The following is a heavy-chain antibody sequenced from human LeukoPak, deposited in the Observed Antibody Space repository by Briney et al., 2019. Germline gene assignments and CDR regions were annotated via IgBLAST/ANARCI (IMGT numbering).Heavy chain of an antibody. D-gene: IGHD2-2*01. Sequence: GESLRLSCAASGFTFSSYAMSWVRQAPGKGLEWVSAISGSGGSTYYADSVKGRLTISRDNSKNTVYLQMNSLRAEDTAVYYCAKDPYGTRYFDYWGQGTLVTVSS. CDR3: AKDPYGTRYFDY. CDR1: GFTFSSYA. V-gene: IGHV3-23*01. CDR2: ISGSGGST. J-gene: IGHJ4*02.